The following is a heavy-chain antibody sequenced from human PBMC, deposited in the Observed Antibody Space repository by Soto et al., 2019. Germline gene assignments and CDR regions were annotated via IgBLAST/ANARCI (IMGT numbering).Heavy chain of an antibody. J-gene: IGHJ3*02. CDR2: ISAYNGHT. D-gene: IGHD3-22*01. CDR3: ARTCRYYYDSSGYPHI. V-gene: IGHV1-18*04. Sequence: ASVKVSCKASGYTFTSYGISWVRQAPGQGLEWMGWISAYNGHTNYAQKLQGRVTMTTDTSTSTAYMELRSLRSDDTAVYYCARTCRYYYDSSGYPHIWGQGTMVTVSS. CDR1: GYTFTSYG.